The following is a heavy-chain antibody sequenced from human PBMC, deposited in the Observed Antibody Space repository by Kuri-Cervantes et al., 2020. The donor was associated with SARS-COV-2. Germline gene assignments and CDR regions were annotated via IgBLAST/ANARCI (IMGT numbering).Heavy chain of an antibody. J-gene: IGHJ6*03. CDR3: ARSGSGTYFHYFYYYMDV. CDR2: IKQDGSEK. CDR1: GFTFSSYW. V-gene: IGHV3-7*01. D-gene: IGHD3-10*01. Sequence: GESLKISCAASGFTFSSYWMSWVRQAPGKGLEWVANIKQDGSEKYYVDSVKGRFTISRDNAKNSLYLQMNSLRAEDTAVYYCARSGSGTYFHYFYYYMDVWGNGTTVT.